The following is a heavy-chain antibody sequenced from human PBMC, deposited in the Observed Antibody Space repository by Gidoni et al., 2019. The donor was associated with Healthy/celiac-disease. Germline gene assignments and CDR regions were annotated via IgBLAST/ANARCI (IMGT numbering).Heavy chain of an antibody. D-gene: IGHD4-4*01. CDR2: ISYAGSNQ. J-gene: IGHJ4*02. V-gene: IGHV3-30-3*01. CDR3: ARAPTTVIFDY. Sequence: QVQLVESGGGVVQPGRSLRLSCAASGCTFSSYAMHWVRQAPGKGLEGVAVISYAGSNQYYADSVKGRFTISRDNSKNTLYLQMNSLRAEDTAVYYCARAPTTVIFDYWGQGTLVTVSS. CDR1: GCTFSSYA.